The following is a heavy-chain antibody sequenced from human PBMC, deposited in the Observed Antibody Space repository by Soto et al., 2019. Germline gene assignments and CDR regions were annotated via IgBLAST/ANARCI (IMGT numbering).Heavy chain of an antibody. D-gene: IGHD3-22*01. J-gene: IGHJ4*02. CDR3: ARTPPSRTYYYDSSGYHSFDY. V-gene: IGHV1-18*04. Sequence: QVQLVQSGAEVKKPGASVKVSCKASGYTFTSYGISWVRQAPGQGLEWMGWISAYNGNTNYAQKLQGRVTMTTDTSTSTAYMELRSLRSDDTAVYYCARTPPSRTYYYDSSGYHSFDYWGQGTLVTVSS. CDR2: ISAYNGNT. CDR1: GYTFTSYG.